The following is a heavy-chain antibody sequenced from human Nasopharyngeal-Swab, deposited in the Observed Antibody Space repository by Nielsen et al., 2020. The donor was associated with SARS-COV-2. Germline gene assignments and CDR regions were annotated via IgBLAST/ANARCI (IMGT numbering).Heavy chain of an antibody. Sequence: GESLKISCQASGFTFGDYAMSWFRQAPGKGLEGVGFIRSKAYGGTTEYAASVKGRFTISRDDSKSIAYLQMNSLKTEDTAVYYCTRDLDFWSGYARLTYYYGMDVWGQGTTVTVSS. D-gene: IGHD3-3*01. CDR2: IRSKAYGGTT. V-gene: IGHV3-49*03. CDR3: TRDLDFWSGYARLTYYYGMDV. CDR1: GFTFGDYA. J-gene: IGHJ6*02.